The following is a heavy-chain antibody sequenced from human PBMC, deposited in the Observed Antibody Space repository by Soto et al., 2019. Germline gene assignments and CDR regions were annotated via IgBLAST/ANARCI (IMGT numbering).Heavy chain of an antibody. V-gene: IGHV4-34*01. CDR3: ARGRGSGSYRSYYYYGMDV. Sequence: SETLSLTCAVYGGSFSGYYWSWIRQPPGKGLEWIGEINHSGSTNYNPSLKSRVTISVDTSKNQFSLKLSSVTAADTAVHYCARGRGSGSYRSYYYYGMDVWGQGTTVTVSS. CDR2: INHSGST. D-gene: IGHD3-10*01. J-gene: IGHJ6*02. CDR1: GGSFSGYY.